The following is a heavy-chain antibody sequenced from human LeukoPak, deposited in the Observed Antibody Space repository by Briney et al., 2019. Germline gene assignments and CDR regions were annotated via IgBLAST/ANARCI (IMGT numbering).Heavy chain of an antibody. J-gene: IGHJ4*02. D-gene: IGHD6-13*01. V-gene: IGHV1-18*01. CDR1: DYTFTSYG. CDR3: ARGRIAAAGMLIDY. CDR2: ISTYDGNT. Sequence: ASVKVSCKASDYTFTSYGISWVRQAPGQGLEWMGWISTYDGNTNYAQKLQGRVTITTDTSTSTAYMELRSLRSDDTAVFYCARGRIAAAGMLIDYWGQGTLVTVSS.